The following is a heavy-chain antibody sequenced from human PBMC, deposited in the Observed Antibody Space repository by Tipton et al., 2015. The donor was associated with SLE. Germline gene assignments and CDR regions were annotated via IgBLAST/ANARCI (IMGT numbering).Heavy chain of an antibody. D-gene: IGHD3-16*02. V-gene: IGHV4-61*01. CDR2: IYTSGST. J-gene: IGHJ4*02. CDR1: GYSISSGYY. Sequence: LSLTCAVSGYSISSGYYWGWIRQPPGKGLEWIGYIYTSGSTNYNPSLKSRVTISVDTSKNQFSLKLSSVTAADTAVYYCARETFYDYVWGTYRGFDYWGQGTLVTVSS. CDR3: ARETFYDYVWGTYRGFDY.